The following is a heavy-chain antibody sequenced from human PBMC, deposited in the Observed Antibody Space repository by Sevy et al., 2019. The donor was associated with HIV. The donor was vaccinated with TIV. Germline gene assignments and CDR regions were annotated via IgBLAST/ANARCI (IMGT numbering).Heavy chain of an antibody. J-gene: IGHJ3*02. CDR2: ISNSGRTT. Sequence: GGSLRLSCAASGFTFSDYYMTWVRQAPGKGLEWIAYISNSGRTTHNADSVDGRFTISRDNAKNSLYLQMNSLRVEDTAVYYCVRDRSASWIDAFDIWSRGARVTVSS. D-gene: IGHD2-2*03. CDR1: GFTFSDYY. V-gene: IGHV3-11*04. CDR3: VRDRSASWIDAFDI.